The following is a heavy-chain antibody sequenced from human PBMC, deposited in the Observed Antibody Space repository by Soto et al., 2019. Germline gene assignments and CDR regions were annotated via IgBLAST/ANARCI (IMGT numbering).Heavy chain of an antibody. J-gene: IGHJ6*02. CDR3: AKVQYSNYVYYYGMDV. Sequence: LRLSCAASGFTFSSYAMSWVRQAPGKGLEWVSAISGSGGSTYYADSVKGRFTISRDNSKNTLYLQMNSLRAEDTAVYYCAKVQYSNYVYYYGMDVWGQGTTVTVSS. D-gene: IGHD4-4*01. CDR2: ISGSGGST. V-gene: IGHV3-23*01. CDR1: GFTFSSYA.